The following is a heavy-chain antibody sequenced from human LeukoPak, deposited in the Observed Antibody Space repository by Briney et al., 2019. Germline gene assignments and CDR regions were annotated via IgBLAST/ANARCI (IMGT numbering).Heavy chain of an antibody. CDR2: MDPNSGDT. Sequence: ASVKVSCKASGYTLTSYEINWVRQAPQEGLEWMGWMDPNSGDTVYSQKFQGRVTMTRNTSISTAYMELSSLRSEDTAVYYCARGPMYGEQLNWFDPWGQGTLVTVSS. V-gene: IGHV1-8*01. D-gene: IGHD6-13*01. CDR1: GYTLTSYE. CDR3: ARGPMYGEQLNWFDP. J-gene: IGHJ5*02.